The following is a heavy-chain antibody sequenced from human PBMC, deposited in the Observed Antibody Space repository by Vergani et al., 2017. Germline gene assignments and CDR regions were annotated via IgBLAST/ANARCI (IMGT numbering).Heavy chain of an antibody. CDR1: SFKLGDYG. J-gene: IGHJ4*02. Sequence: VQLVESGGGLVPPGRSLRLSCTPSSFKLGDYGMHWVRQAPGRGLEWVSMTSYEGNNNYYADSVKGRFTISKDISKNTLYLQMNSLRGDDTAVYYCARETGDTPSSLDYWVQGTLVTVSS. CDR3: ARETGDTPSSLDY. CDR2: TSYEGNNN. V-gene: IGHV3-33*01. D-gene: IGHD7-27*01.